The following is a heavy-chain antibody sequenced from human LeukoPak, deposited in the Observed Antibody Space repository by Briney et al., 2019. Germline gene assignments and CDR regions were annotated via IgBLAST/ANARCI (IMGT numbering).Heavy chain of an antibody. J-gene: IGHJ5*02. CDR3: ARPPYSSTTLNWFDP. D-gene: IGHD6-13*01. CDR1: GFTFSSYA. CDR2: ISFDGSNK. Sequence: GGSLRLSCAASGFTFSSYAMHWVRQAPGKGLEWVAVISFDGSNKYYADSVKGRFTISRDNSKNTLYLQVNSLRAEDTAVYYCARPPYSSTTLNWFDPWGQGTLVTVSS. V-gene: IGHV3-30-3*01.